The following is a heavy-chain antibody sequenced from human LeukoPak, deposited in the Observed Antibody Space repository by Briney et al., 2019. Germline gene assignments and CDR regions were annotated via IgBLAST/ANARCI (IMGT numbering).Heavy chain of an antibody. CDR1: GGSISSYH. CDR2: SYYTGST. J-gene: IGHJ6*02. Sequence: SETLSLTCTVSGGSISSYHWSWIRQPPGKGLQWISHSYYTGSTNYDPSLKSRLTISLDTSKNQFSLKLSSVTAADTAVYYCTRSLGVVIHGGMDVWGQGTTVTASS. CDR3: TRSLGVVIHGGMDV. D-gene: IGHD3-3*01. V-gene: IGHV4-59*01.